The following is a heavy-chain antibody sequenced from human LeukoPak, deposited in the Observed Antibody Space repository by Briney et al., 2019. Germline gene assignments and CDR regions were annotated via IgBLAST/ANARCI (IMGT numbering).Heavy chain of an antibody. Sequence: KSGGSLRLSCAASGFTFSSYSMNWVRQAPGKGLEWVSHITSSGTYTSYADSVKGRFTISRDNAKNSLYLRMSSLRAEDTAVYYCARDLGATAYDYWGQGTLVIVSS. D-gene: IGHD1-26*01. J-gene: IGHJ4*02. CDR1: GFTFSSYS. V-gene: IGHV3-21*01. CDR2: ITSSGTYT. CDR3: ARDLGATAYDY.